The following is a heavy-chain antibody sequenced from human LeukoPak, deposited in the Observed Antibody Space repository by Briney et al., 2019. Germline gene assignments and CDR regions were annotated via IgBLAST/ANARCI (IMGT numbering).Heavy chain of an antibody. CDR3: ARELVVVATLLEDY. D-gene: IGHD5-12*01. J-gene: IGHJ4*02. Sequence: PGGSLRLSCAATGFSFRDRYMSWIRQAPGKGMEWVAYISPNSDNIHYADSVKGRFTISRDNAKNSLYLQMNSLRAEDTAVYYCARELVVVATLLEDYWGQGTLVTVSS. CDR2: ISPNSDNI. V-gene: IGHV3-11*06. CDR1: GFSFRDRY.